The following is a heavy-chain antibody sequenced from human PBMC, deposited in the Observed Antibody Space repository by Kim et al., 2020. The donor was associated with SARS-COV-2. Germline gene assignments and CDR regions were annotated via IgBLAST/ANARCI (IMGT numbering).Heavy chain of an antibody. V-gene: IGHV4-59*01. D-gene: IGHD5-18*01. CDR2: IYYSGST. Sequence: SETLSLTCTVSGGSISSYYWSWIRQPPGKGLEWIGYIYYSGSTNYNPSLKSRVTISVDTSKNQFSLKLSSVTAADTAVYYCAKQPRGYSYGSDWYFDLWGRGTLVTVSS. CDR3: AKQPRGYSYGSDWYFDL. J-gene: IGHJ2*01. CDR1: GGSISSYY.